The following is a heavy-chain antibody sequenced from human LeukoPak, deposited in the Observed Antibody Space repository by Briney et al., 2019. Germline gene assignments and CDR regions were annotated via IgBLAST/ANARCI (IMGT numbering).Heavy chain of an antibody. D-gene: IGHD2-2*01. J-gene: IGHJ2*01. CDR1: GYTFTSYG. CDR2: ISAYNGNT. V-gene: IGHV1-18*01. CDR3: ARAPCSSTSCPYWYFDL. Sequence: ASVKVSCKASGYTFTSYGISWVRQAPGQGLEWMGWISAYNGNTNYAQKLQGRVTMTTDTSTSTAYMELRSLRSDDTAVYYCARAPCSSTSCPYWYFDLWGRGTLVTVSS.